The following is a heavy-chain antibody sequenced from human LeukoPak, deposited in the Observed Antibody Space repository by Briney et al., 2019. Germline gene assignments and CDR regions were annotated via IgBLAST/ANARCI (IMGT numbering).Heavy chain of an antibody. CDR2: IYPGDSDT. CDR1: GYSFTSYW. V-gene: IGHV5-51*01. D-gene: IGHD6-13*01. J-gene: IGHJ4*02. CDR3: ARLDSWYYFDY. Sequence: GESLKISCKGSGYSFTSYWIGWVRQMPGKGLEWMGIIYPGDSDTRYSPSFQGQVTMSADKSISTAYLQWSNLKASDTAMYYCARLDSWYYFDYWGQGTLVTVSS.